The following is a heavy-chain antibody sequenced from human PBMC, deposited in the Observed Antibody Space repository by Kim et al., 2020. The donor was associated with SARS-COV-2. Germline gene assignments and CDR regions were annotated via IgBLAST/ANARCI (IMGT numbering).Heavy chain of an antibody. CDR2: IYHSGST. CDR3: ARDRGTVVVPAAVYYYYGMDV. J-gene: IGHJ6*02. Sequence: SETLSPTCAVSGGSISSSNWWSWVRQPPGKGLEWIGEIYHSGSTNYNPSLKSRVTISVDKSKNQFSLKLSSVTAADTAVYYCARDRGTVVVPAAVYYYYGMDVWGQGTTVTVSS. D-gene: IGHD2-2*01. V-gene: IGHV4-4*02. CDR1: GGSISSSNW.